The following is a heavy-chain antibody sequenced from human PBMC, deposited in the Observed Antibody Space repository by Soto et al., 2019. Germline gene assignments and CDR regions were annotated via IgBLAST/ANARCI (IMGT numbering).Heavy chain of an antibody. CDR1: SFTFSSYG. V-gene: IGHV3-30*18. D-gene: IGHD1-1*01. Sequence: QVQLVQSGGGVVQPGRSLRLCCAASSFTFSSYGMHWVRQAPGKGLEWVAFILYDGSNKYYSDSVKSRFTISRDTFKNTLYLQMNSLRAEDTAVYYCAKDVELERPCGMDVWGQGTTVTVSS. CDR2: ILYDGSNK. CDR3: AKDVELERPCGMDV. J-gene: IGHJ6*02.